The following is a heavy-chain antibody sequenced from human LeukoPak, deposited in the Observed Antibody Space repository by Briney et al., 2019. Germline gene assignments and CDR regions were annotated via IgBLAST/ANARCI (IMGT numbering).Heavy chain of an antibody. V-gene: IGHV4-34*01. CDR3: ARGYDFWSGSFYYYYYMDV. CDR2: INHSGST. Sequence: PSETLSLTCAVYGGSFSGYYWSWIRQPPGKGLEWIGEINHSGSTNYNPSLKSRVTISVDPSKNQFSLKLSSVTAADTAVYYCARGYDFWSGSFYYYYYMDVWGKGTTVTVSS. CDR1: GGSFSGYY. J-gene: IGHJ6*03. D-gene: IGHD3-3*01.